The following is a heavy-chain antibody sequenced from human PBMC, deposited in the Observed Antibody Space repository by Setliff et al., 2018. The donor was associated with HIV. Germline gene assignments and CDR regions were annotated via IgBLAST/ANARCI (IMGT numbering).Heavy chain of an antibody. V-gene: IGHV4-59*01. CDR2: ISSSGST. CDR3: ARGDRYYGSGGDYVGGWYYFDI. Sequence: PSETLSLTCTVSGASTSNDYWNWIRQSPGKGLEWIGYISSSGSTNSNPSLKSRVTISVDMSNIQIFLSLTSVTAADTAVYYCARGDRYYGSGGDYVGGWYYFDIWGQGTLVTVSS. D-gene: IGHD3-10*01. J-gene: IGHJ4*02. CDR1: GASTSNDY.